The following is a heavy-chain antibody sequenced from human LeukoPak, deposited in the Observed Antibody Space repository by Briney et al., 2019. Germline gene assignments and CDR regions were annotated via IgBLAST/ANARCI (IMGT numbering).Heavy chain of an antibody. Sequence: SETPSLTCTVSGGSISSGSYYWSWIRQPAGKGLEWIGRIYTSGSTNYNPSLKSRVTISVDTSKNQFSLKLSSVTAADTAVYYCARERLRPGDAFDIWGQGTMVTVSS. CDR1: GGSISSGSYY. CDR2: IYTSGST. J-gene: IGHJ3*02. D-gene: IGHD5-18*01. V-gene: IGHV4-61*02. CDR3: ARERLRPGDAFDI.